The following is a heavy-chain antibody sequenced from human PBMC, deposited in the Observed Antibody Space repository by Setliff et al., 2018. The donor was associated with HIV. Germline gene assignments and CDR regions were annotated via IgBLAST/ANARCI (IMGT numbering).Heavy chain of an antibody. V-gene: IGHV4-61*01. J-gene: IGHJ6*03. CDR3: ASEAWTSYRSSSGYYYYYMDV. CDR2: IYYSGTT. D-gene: IGHD6-6*01. Sequence: LSLTCTVSGDSVSSASYYWSWIRQPPGKGLEWIGYIYYSGTTKYNPSLKSRVTISVDTSKNQFSLKLSSVTAADTAVYYCASEAWTSYRSSSGYYYYYMDVWGKGAMVTVSS. CDR1: GDSVSSASYY.